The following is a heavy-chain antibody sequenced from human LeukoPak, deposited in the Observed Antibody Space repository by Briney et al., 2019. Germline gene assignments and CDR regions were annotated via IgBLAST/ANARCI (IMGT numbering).Heavy chain of an antibody. J-gene: IGHJ4*02. CDR2: IRYDGSNN. D-gene: IGHD6-19*01. CDR1: GFTFSSYG. V-gene: IGHV3-30*02. Sequence: GGSLRLSCAASGFTFSSYGMHWVRQAPGKGLEWVAFIRYDGSNNYYADSVKGRFTISRDNSKNTLYLQMNSLRAEDTAVYSCAKDQWLVLDYWGQGTLVTVSS. CDR3: AKDQWLVLDY.